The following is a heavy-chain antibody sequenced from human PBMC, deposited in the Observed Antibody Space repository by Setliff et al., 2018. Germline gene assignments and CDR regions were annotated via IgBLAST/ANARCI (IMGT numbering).Heavy chain of an antibody. Sequence: SETLSLTCNVSGGSFNKYYWSWIRQPPGRALEWIGYIHHSGSTNYNPSLKSRVTLSMDTSRNHFSLNLTSLTAADTALYYCARDNIGPDALDIWGQGTMVTVSS. CDR3: ARDNIGPDALDI. CDR1: GGSFNKYY. V-gene: IGHV4-59*01. J-gene: IGHJ3*02. CDR2: IHHSGST.